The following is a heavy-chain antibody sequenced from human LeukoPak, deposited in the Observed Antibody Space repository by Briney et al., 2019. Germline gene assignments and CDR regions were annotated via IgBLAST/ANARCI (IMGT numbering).Heavy chain of an antibody. CDR2: ISYEGRNK. CDR3: AKDPGGYYFDY. D-gene: IGHD1-14*01. V-gene: IGHV3-30*18. CDR1: GFTFSSVA. J-gene: IGHJ4*02. Sequence: TGGSLRLSCAASGFTFSSVAMHWVRQAPGKGLEWVAVISYEGRNKYYADSLKGRFTISRDNSKNTLYLQMNSLRGEDTAVYYCAKDPGGYYFDYWGQGTLVTVSS.